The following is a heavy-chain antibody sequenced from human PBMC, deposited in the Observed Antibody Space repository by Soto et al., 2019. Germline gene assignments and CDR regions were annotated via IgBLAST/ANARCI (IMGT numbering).Heavy chain of an antibody. Sequence: PGGSLRLSCAASGLTYRDNWMSWVRQAPEKGLEWVANINQDGSETSYVDSVKGRFTISRDKSKNSLWLHMNSLRLDDTAVYYCARGSGSSYFDHWGQGKLVTVS. CDR3: ARGSGSSYFDH. J-gene: IGHJ4*02. CDR1: GLTYRDNW. CDR2: INQDGSET. D-gene: IGHD1-26*01. V-gene: IGHV3-7*04.